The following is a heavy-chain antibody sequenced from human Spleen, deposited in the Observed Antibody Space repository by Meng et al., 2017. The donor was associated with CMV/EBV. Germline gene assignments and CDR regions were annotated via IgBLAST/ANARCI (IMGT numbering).Heavy chain of an antibody. CDR2: IDHSGST. V-gene: IGHV4-34*01. CDR3: AAAIYDSPDWFGP. Sequence: CAVSGGSFDGYFWSWIRQPPGKGLEWIGEIDHSGSTNYTPSLKSRVTISVGTSKNHFSLKMSSVTAADTAVYYCAAAIYDSPDWFGPWGQGTLVTVSS. J-gene: IGHJ5*02. CDR1: GGSFDGYF. D-gene: IGHD3-3*01.